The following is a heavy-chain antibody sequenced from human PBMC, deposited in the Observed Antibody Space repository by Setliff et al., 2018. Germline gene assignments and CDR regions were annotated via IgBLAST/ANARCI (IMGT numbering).Heavy chain of an antibody. D-gene: IGHD3-10*01. CDR3: AHRGGYGADSLYYFDV. Sequence: ESGPTLVNPTQTLTLTCTFSGFSLKTTGVGVGWIRQPPGKAPECLGIIYWDDVKRYSPFLKNRLAITQDTSKNQVVLTLTNMDPVDTATYYCAHRGGYGADSLYYFDVWGQGTLVTVSS. J-gene: IGHJ4*02. CDR2: IYWDDVK. CDR1: GFSLKTTGVG. V-gene: IGHV2-5*02.